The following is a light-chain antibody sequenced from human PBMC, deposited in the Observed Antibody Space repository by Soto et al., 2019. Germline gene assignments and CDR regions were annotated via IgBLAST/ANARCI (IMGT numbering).Light chain of an antibody. CDR2: WAS. CDR3: QQYYTTPVT. Sequence: DIVMTQSPDSLAVSLGEGATINCKSSQSLLHLAWYQQKPGQAPKLLIYWASTRESGVPDRFSGSGSGTDFTLTISSLQAEDVAVYYCQQYYTTPVTFGQGTKVEIK. J-gene: IGKJ1*01. V-gene: IGKV4-1*01. CDR1: QSLLH.